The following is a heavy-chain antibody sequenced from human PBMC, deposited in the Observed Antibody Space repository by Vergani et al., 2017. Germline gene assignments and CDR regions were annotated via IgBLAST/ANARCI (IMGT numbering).Heavy chain of an antibody. CDR1: GYSFTSYW. V-gene: IGHV5-51*03. CDR3: ARLGSSSWAGEYDAFDI. CDR2: IDTVDSDT. Sequence: EVQLVQSGAEVKKPGESLKISCKVSGYSFTSYWIGWVRQLSGKGLVWMGIIDTVDSDTRYSPSFQGQVTISADKSISTAYLQWSSLKASDTAMYYCARLGSSSWAGEYDAFDIWGQGTMVTVSA. J-gene: IGHJ3*02. D-gene: IGHD6-13*01.